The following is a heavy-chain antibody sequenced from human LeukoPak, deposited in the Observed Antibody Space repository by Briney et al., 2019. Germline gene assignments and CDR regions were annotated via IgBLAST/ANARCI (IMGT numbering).Heavy chain of an antibody. CDR2: IIPIFGTA. CDR3: ARAGRPGIAAAGTRD. J-gene: IGHJ4*02. Sequence: GASVKVSCKASEGTFSSYAISWVRQAPGQGLEWMGGIIPIFGTANYAQKFQGRVTITTDESTSTAYMELSSLRSEDTAVYYCARAGRPGIAAAGTRDWGQGTLVTVSS. D-gene: IGHD6-13*01. CDR1: EGTFSSYA. V-gene: IGHV1-69*05.